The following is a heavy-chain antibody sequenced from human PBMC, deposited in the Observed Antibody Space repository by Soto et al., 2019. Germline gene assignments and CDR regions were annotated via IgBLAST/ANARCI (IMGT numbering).Heavy chain of an antibody. V-gene: IGHV3-53*01. Sequence: EVQLVESGGGLIQPGGSLRLSCAVSGFTVSNNYMSWVRQAPGKGLEGVSVIYSGGYTAYGDSVKGRFTISRDNSKNQIYIKMNTPRAPDRGVYYWANSPGGGGYWGQGTLVTVSS. CDR1: GFTVSNNY. CDR2: IYSGGYT. CDR3: ANSPGGGGY. D-gene: IGHD2-15*01. J-gene: IGHJ4*02.